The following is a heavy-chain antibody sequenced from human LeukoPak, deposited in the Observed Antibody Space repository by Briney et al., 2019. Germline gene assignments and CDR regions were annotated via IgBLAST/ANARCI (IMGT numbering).Heavy chain of an antibody. CDR3: AKDSSGWYYYYGMDV. D-gene: IGHD6-19*01. CDR2: ISGSGGST. Sequence: PGASLRLSCAASGFTFSSYAMSWVRQAPGKGLEWVSAISGSGGSTYYADSVKGRFTISRDNSKNTLYLQMNSLRAEDTAVYYCAKDSSGWYYYYGMDVWGQGTTVTVSS. J-gene: IGHJ6*02. V-gene: IGHV3-23*01. CDR1: GFTFSSYA.